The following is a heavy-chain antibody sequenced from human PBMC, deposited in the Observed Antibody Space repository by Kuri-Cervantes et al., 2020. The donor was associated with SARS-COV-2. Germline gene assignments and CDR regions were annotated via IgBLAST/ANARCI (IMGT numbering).Heavy chain of an antibody. CDR3: ARDGYCSSTSCSSSHFDY. CDR2: IYTSGST. J-gene: IGHJ4*02. D-gene: IGHD2-2*01. Sequence: SETLSLTCTVSGGSISSSSYYWGWIRQPAGKGLEWIGRIYTSGSTNYNPSLKSRATISVATSKNQFSLKLSSVTSADTAVYYCARDGYCSSTSCSSSHFDYWGQGTLVTVSS. V-gene: IGHV4-61*02. CDR1: GGSISSSSYY.